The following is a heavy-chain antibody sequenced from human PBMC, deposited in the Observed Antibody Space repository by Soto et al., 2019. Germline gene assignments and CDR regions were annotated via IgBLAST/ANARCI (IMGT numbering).Heavy chain of an antibody. D-gene: IGHD3-10*01. CDR1: GYTFTRYN. CDR2: IDTRGGST. V-gene: IGHV1-46*01. J-gene: IGHJ3*02. Sequence: QAQLVQSGAEVKKPGASANISCKASGYTFTRYNIHWVRQAPGQGLEWMGTIDTRGGSTDYTQRFQGRVTMTRDTSTGTVYMHLSSLGSEDTAIYYCARDLPRDLVRGSFDIWGQGTMVTVSS. CDR3: ARDLPRDLVRGSFDI.